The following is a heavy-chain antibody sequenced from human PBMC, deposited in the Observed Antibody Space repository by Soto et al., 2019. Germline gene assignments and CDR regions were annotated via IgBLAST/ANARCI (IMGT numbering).Heavy chain of an antibody. Sequence: ASVKVSCKASGYTFTIYGISWVRQAPGQGLEWMGRISAYNGNTNYAQKLQGRVTMTTDTSTDTAYMELSSLRSEDTAVYYCATGLKWELLPFDYWGQGTLVTVSS. CDR2: ISAYNGNT. V-gene: IGHV1-18*01. CDR1: GYTFTIYG. CDR3: ATGLKWELLPFDY. J-gene: IGHJ4*02. D-gene: IGHD1-26*01.